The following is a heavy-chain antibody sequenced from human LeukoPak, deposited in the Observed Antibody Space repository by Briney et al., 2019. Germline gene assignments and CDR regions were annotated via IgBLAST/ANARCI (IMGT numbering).Heavy chain of an antibody. CDR1: GDSVSSNSAA. J-gene: IGHJ6*03. CDR3: AKSTTGTTRPFFYYYYYYMDV. V-gene: IGHV6-1*01. CDR2: TYYRSKWYN. Sequence: SQTLSLTCAISGDSVSSNSAAWNRIRQSPSRGLEWLGRTYYRSKWYNDYAVSVKSRITINPGTSKNQFSLQLNSVTPEDTAVYYCAKSTTGTTRPFFYYYYYYMDVWGKGTTVTVSS. D-gene: IGHD1-1*01.